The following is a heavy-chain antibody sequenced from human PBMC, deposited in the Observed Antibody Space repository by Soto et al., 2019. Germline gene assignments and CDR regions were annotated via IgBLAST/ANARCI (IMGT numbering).Heavy chain of an antibody. CDR3: AAGRDWNDGYYYYYYGMDV. D-gene: IGHD1-1*01. V-gene: IGHV1-58*01. Sequence: SVKVSCKASGFTFTSSAVQWVRQARGQRLEWIGWIVVGSGNTNYAQKFQERVTITRDMSTSTAYMELSSLRSEDTAVYYCAAGRDWNDGYYYYYYGMDVWGQGXTVTVSS. CDR1: GFTFTSSA. J-gene: IGHJ6*02. CDR2: IVVGSGNT.